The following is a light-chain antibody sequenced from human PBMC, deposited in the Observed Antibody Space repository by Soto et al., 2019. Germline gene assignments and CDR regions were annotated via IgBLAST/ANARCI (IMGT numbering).Light chain of an antibody. CDR2: GAS. CDR1: QSVSSSY. J-gene: IGKJ4*01. CDR3: QQSRA. V-gene: IGKV3-20*01. Sequence: EIVLTQSPGTLSLSPGERATLSCRASQSVSSSYLAWYQQKPGQAPRLLIYGASGRATGIPDRFSGSGSGTDFTLTISRLEPEDFAVYYGQQSRAFGGGTKVEIK.